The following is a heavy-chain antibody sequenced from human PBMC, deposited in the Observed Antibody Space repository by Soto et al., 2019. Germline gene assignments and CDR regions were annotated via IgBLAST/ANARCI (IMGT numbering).Heavy chain of an antibody. CDR2: LDYNXTA. Sequence: PSETISFTCIVSWGSISTYDLDWIRQPPGKGMELIGTLDYNXTAHYNPSLKSRINISADPSKKQVSLTPTSVTASGRGGEYCARQGSDRGQGALVTVSS. V-gene: IGHV4-39*01. J-gene: IGHJ4*02. CDR1: WGSISTYD. CDR3: ARQGSD.